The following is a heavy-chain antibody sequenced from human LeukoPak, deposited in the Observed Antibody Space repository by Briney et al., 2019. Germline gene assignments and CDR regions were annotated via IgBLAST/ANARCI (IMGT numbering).Heavy chain of an antibody. CDR3: ANLPSDYCSSTSCYN. CDR2: ISGSGGSK. J-gene: IGHJ4*02. D-gene: IGHD2-2*01. V-gene: IGHV3-23*01. CDR1: GLTFSIYA. Sequence: GGSLSLSCAPSGLTFSIYAVSWVRHAPEEGLEWGSAISGSGGSKYYADSVKGRFTISRDNSKNTRYLQMNSLRAEDTAVYYCANLPSDYCSSTSCYNWGQGTLVTVSS.